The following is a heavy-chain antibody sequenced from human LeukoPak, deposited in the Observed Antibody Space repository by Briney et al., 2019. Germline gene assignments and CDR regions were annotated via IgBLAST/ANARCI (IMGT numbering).Heavy chain of an antibody. D-gene: IGHD6-19*01. CDR1: GGSISSYY. Sequence: PSETLSLTCTVSGGSISSYYWSWIRQPAAKGQEWIGRIYTSGSTNYNPSLKSRVTMTGDTSKNQFSLKLSSVTAADTAVYYCARDSPSSSGWYKGGAFDIWGQGTMVTVSS. J-gene: IGHJ3*02. CDR2: IYTSGST. V-gene: IGHV4-4*07. CDR3: ARDSPSSSGWYKGGAFDI.